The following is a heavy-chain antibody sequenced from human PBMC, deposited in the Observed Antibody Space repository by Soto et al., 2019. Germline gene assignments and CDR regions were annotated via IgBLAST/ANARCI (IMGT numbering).Heavy chain of an antibody. CDR3: AIVTGSLPKVDD. J-gene: IGHJ4*02. Sequence: PSETLSLTCAVYGGSFSGYYWTWIRQPPGTGLEWIGEINRSGSTNYNPSLKSRVTISVDTSKNHFSLKLSSVTAADTAVYYGAIVTGSLPKVDDWGKGTLVTV. D-gene: IGHD1-26*01. V-gene: IGHV4-34*01. CDR1: GGSFSGYY. CDR2: INRSGST.